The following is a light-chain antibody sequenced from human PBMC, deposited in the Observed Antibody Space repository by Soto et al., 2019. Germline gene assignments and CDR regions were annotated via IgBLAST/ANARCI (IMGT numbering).Light chain of an antibody. Sequence: EIVMTQSPATLSVSPGERATLSCTASQSVRSNLAWYQQKPGQDSRLLIYGASTRATGIPARFSGSGSGTEFTLTISSLQSEDFAVYYCQQYNNWRLTFGGGTKVDIK. V-gene: IGKV3-15*01. J-gene: IGKJ4*01. CDR3: QQYNNWRLT. CDR2: GAS. CDR1: QSVRSN.